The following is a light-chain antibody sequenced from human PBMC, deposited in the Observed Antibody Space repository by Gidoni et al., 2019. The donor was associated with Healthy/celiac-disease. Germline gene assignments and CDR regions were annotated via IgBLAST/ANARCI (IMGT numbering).Light chain of an antibody. V-gene: IGKV3-11*01. CDR3: QQRSNWPLT. Sequence: EIVLTQSPSTLSLSPGERATLSCRASQSVSSSLAWYQQKPVQAPRLLIYDASNRATGIPARFSGSGSGTDCTLTISSLEPEDFAVYYCQQRSNWPLTFGGGTKVEIK. CDR1: QSVSSS. CDR2: DAS. J-gene: IGKJ4*01.